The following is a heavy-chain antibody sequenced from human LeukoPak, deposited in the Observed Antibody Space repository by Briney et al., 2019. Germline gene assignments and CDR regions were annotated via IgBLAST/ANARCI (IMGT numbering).Heavy chain of an antibody. Sequence: SQTLSLTCTVSGGSISNGGYCWSWIRQHPGKGLEWIGYIYYSGSTYSNPSLKSRVTISVDTSKNQFSLKLSSVTAADTAVYHCARDTGGYSTYSSRAFDIWGQGTMVTVSS. CDR3: ARDTGGYSTYSSRAFDI. CDR2: IYYSGST. V-gene: IGHV4-31*03. J-gene: IGHJ3*02. CDR1: GGSISNGGYC. D-gene: IGHD2-8*02.